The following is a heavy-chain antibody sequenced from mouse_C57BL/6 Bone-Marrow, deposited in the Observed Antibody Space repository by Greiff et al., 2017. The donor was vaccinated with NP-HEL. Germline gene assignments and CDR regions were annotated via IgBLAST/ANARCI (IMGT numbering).Heavy chain of an antibody. V-gene: IGHV1-42*01. Sequence: EVKLQESGPELVKPGASVKISCKASGYSFTGYYMNWVKQSPEKSLEWIGEINPSTGGTTYNQKFKAKATLTVDKSSSTAYMQLKSLTSEDSAVYYCARGTDSSVDYWGQGTTLTVSS. CDR1: GYSFTGYY. J-gene: IGHJ2*01. CDR2: INPSTGGT. CDR3: ARGTDSSVDY. D-gene: IGHD3-2*02.